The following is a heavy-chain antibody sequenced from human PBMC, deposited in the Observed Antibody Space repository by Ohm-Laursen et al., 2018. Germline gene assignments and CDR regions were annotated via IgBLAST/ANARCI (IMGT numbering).Heavy chain of an antibody. Sequence: SLRLSCAASGFTFSSYAMSWVRQAPGKGLEWVSAISGSGGSTYYADSVKGRFTIFRDNSKNTLYLQMNSLRVEDTAVYYCANRLWDIRSESFDFWGQGTRVTVSS. CDR1: GFTFSSYA. J-gene: IGHJ4*02. V-gene: IGHV3-23*01. CDR2: ISGSGGST. CDR3: ANRLWDIRSESFDF. D-gene: IGHD1-26*01.